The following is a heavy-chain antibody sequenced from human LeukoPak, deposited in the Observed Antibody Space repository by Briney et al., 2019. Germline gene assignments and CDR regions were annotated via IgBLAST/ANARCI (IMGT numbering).Heavy chain of an antibody. Sequence: SETLSLTCAVYGGSFSGYYWSWIRQPPGKGLEWIGEINHSGSTNYNPSLKSRVTISVDASKNQFSLKLSSVTAADTAVYYCARFSNDHGVKFDYWGQGTLVTVSS. D-gene: IGHD4-17*01. CDR3: ARFSNDHGVKFDY. CDR2: INHSGST. CDR1: GGSFSGYY. J-gene: IGHJ4*02. V-gene: IGHV4-34*01.